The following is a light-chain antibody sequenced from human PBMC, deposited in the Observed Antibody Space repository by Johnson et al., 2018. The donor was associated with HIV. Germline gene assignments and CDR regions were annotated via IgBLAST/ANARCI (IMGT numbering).Light chain of an antibody. CDR3: GTWDNSLITGAV. Sequence: QSVLTQPPSVSAAPGQKVTISCSGSSSNIGNNYVSWYQQLPGTAPKLLIYENNKRPSGIPDRFSGSKSGTSATLGIAGLQTGDEADYYCGTWDNSLITGAVFGTGTKVTVL. CDR1: SSNIGNNY. CDR2: ENN. V-gene: IGLV1-51*02. J-gene: IGLJ1*01.